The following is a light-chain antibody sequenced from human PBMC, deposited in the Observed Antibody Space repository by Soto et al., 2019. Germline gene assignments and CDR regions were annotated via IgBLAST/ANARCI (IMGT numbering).Light chain of an antibody. CDR1: SGHSSYA. Sequence: QLVLTQSPSASASLGASVKLTCTLSSGHSSYAIAWHQQQPEKGPRYLMKLNSDGSHSKGDGIPDRFSGSSSGAERYLTISSLQSEDEAEYYCQTWGTGIVEFGGGTKLTVL. J-gene: IGLJ2*01. CDR3: QTWGTGIVE. V-gene: IGLV4-69*01. CDR2: LNSDGSH.